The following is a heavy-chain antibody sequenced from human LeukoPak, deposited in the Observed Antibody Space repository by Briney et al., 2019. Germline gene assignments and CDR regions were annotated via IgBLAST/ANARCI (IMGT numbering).Heavy chain of an antibody. Sequence: GGSLRLSCAASGFTFSSYSMNWVRQAPGKGLEWVSYISSSSSTIYYADSVKGRFTISRDNAKNSLYLQMNSLRDEDTAVYYCATARDYYDTSAYSRDHFDYWGQGTLVTVSS. J-gene: IGHJ4*02. V-gene: IGHV3-48*02. CDR2: ISSSSSTI. CDR3: ATARDYYDTSAYSRDHFDY. D-gene: IGHD3-22*01. CDR1: GFTFSSYS.